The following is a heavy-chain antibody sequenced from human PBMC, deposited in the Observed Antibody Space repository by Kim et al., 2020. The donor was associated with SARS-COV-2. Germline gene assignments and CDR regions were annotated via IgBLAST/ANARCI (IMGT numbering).Heavy chain of an antibody. CDR2: IRDRGDST. D-gene: IGHD3-10*01. CDR3: ASLPWFQRWS. Sequence: GGSLRLSCTAPGFTYSGDAISWVRQAPGKGLEWVSAIRDRGDSTHYADSVKGRFTVSGDISKTTAYLQMDSLRVEDTAVYYYASLPWFQRWSWGQGTRVTVSS. CDR1: GFTYSGDA. V-gene: IGHV3-23*01. J-gene: IGHJ5*02.